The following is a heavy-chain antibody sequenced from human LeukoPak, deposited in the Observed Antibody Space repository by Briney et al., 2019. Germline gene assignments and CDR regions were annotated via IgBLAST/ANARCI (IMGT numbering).Heavy chain of an antibody. CDR2: INHSGST. CDR3: ARGPLHHIAAAGTTGPGNYYYYGMDV. V-gene: IGHV4-34*01. D-gene: IGHD6-13*01. Sequence: PSETLSLTCAVYGGSFSGYYWSWIRQPPGKGLEWIGEINHSGSTNYNPSLKSRVTISVDTSKNQFSLKLSSVTAADTAVYYCARGPLHHIAAAGTTGPGNYYYYGMDVWGQGTTVTVSS. J-gene: IGHJ6*02. CDR1: GGSFSGYY.